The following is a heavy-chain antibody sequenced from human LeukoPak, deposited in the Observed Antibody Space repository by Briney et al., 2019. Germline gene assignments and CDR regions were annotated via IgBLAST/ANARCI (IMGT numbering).Heavy chain of an antibody. CDR1: GYTFTSYG. D-gene: IGHD5-18*01. CDR2: IIPIFGTA. Sequence: ASVKVSFTASGYTFTSYGISWVRQAPGQGLEWMGGIIPIFGTANYAQKFQGRVTITADESTSTAYMELSSLRSEDTAVYYCARGGDSYGYDYYYYYGMDVWGQGTTVTVSS. J-gene: IGHJ6*02. V-gene: IGHV1-69*13. CDR3: ARGGDSYGYDYYYYYGMDV.